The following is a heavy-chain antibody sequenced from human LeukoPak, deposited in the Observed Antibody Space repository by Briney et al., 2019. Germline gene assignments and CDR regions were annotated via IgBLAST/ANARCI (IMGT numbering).Heavy chain of an antibody. V-gene: IGHV3-33*01. CDR2: IWYDGSNK. D-gene: IGHD2-2*01. Sequence: GGSLRLSCAASGFTFSSYGMHWVRQAPGKGLEWVAVIWYDGSNKYYADSVKGRFTISRDNSKNTPYLQMNSLRAEDTAVYYCARDDCSSISCYHNWFDPWGQGTLVTVSS. CDR3: ARDDCSSISCYHNWFDP. J-gene: IGHJ5*02. CDR1: GFTFSSYG.